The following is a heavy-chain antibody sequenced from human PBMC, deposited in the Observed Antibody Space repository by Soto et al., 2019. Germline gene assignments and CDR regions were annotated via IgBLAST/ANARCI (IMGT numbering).Heavy chain of an antibody. CDR3: ARVRYCSSTSCYWGGHNWFDP. CDR2: MNPNSGNT. D-gene: IGHD2-2*01. CDR1: GYTFTSYD. V-gene: IGHV1-8*01. J-gene: IGHJ5*02. Sequence: ASVKVSCKASGYTFTSYDINWVRQATGQGLEWMGWMNPNSGNTGYAQKFQGRVTMTRNTSISTAYMELSSLRSEDTAVYYCARVRYCSSTSCYWGGHNWFDPWGQGTLVTVSS.